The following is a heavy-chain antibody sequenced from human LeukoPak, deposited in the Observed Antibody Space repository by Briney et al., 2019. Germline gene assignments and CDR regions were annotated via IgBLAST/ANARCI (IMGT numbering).Heavy chain of an antibody. CDR1: GYTFTDYY. V-gene: IGHV1-69-2*01. J-gene: IGHJ5*02. Sequence: ASVKISCKVSGYTFTDYYMHWVQQAPGKGLEWMGLVDPEDGETIYAEKFQGRVTMTRDTSTSTVYMELSSLRSEDTAVYYCARGRRVATGAPGGWFDPWGQGTLVTVSS. CDR2: VDPEDGET. CDR3: ARGRRVATGAPGGWFDP. D-gene: IGHD5-12*01.